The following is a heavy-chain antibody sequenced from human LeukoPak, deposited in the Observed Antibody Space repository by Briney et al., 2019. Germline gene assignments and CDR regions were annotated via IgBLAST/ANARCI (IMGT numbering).Heavy chain of an antibody. CDR3: ARGVRGVIQYYFDY. V-gene: IGHV4-59*01. Sequence: SETLSLTCTVSGGSISSYYWSWIRQPPGKGLEWIVYIYYSGSTNYNPSLKSRVTISVDTSKNQFSLKLSSVTAADTAVYYCARGVRGVIQYYFDYWGQGTLVTVSS. CDR1: GGSISSYY. D-gene: IGHD3-10*01. CDR2: IYYSGST. J-gene: IGHJ4*02.